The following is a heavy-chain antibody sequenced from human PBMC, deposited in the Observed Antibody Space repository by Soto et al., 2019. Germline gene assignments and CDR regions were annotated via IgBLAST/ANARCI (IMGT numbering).Heavy chain of an antibody. Sequence: EVQLLESGGGLVQPGGSLRISCAASGFTFSSYSMSWVRQSPGKGLEWVSAISGNDDSTYYADSVKGRFTISRDNSKNTRYMQMNSLRAEDTAVYYCAKRNYYDYDAFDIWGQGTMVTGSS. V-gene: IGHV3-23*01. J-gene: IGHJ3*02. CDR2: ISGNDDST. CDR3: AKRNYYDYDAFDI. CDR1: GFTFSSYS. D-gene: IGHD3-22*01.